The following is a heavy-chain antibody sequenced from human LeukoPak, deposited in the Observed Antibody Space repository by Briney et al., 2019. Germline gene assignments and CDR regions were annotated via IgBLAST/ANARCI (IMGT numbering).Heavy chain of an antibody. V-gene: IGHV3-66*02. CDR1: GFTVSSNY. CDR3: ARAYPPLRFLEWFDDY. CDR2: IYSGGST. J-gene: IGHJ4*02. D-gene: IGHD3-3*01. Sequence: GGSLRLSCAASGFTVSSNYMSWVRQAPGKGLEWVSVIYSGGSTYYADSVKGRFTISRDNSKNTLYLQMNSLRAEDTAVYYCARAYPPLRFLEWFDDYWGQGTLVTVSS.